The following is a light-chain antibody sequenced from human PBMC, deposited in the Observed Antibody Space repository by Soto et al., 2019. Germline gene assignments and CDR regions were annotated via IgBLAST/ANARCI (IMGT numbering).Light chain of an antibody. Sequence: QSVLTQPASVSGSLGQSITISCTGTSSDVGGYNYVSWYQQHPGKVPKLIIYEVNNRPSGVSYRFSGSKSGNTASLTISGLQAEDEADYYCSSYTGMSTQVFGGGTKLTVL. CDR3: SSYTGMSTQV. CDR2: EVN. CDR1: SSDVGGYNY. V-gene: IGLV2-14*01. J-gene: IGLJ3*02.